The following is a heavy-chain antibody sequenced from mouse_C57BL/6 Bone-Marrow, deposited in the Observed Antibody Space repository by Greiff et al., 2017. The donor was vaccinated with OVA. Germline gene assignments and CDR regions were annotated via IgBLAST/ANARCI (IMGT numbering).Heavy chain of an antibody. Sequence: EVNVVESEGGLVQPGSSMKLSCTASGFTFSDYYMAWVRQVPEKGLEWVANINYDGSSTYYLDSLKSRFIISRDNAKNILYLQMSSLKSEDTATYYCARDRTGTRYFDVWGTGTTVTVSS. J-gene: IGHJ1*03. CDR2: INYDGSST. V-gene: IGHV5-16*01. D-gene: IGHD4-1*01. CDR1: GFTFSDYY. CDR3: ARDRTGTRYFDV.